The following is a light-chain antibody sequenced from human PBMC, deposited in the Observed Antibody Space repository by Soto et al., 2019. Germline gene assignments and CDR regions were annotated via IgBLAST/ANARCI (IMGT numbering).Light chain of an antibody. CDR2: KAS. Sequence: DIHMTQSPSSLSASVGDRVSITCRASHSISSWLAWYQQKPGKAPKMLIYKASSLESGVPSRFRGSGSGTEFTLTISSLQPDDFATYYCQQSYSTPITFGQGTRLEI. CDR3: QQSYSTPIT. V-gene: IGKV1-5*03. J-gene: IGKJ5*01. CDR1: HSISSW.